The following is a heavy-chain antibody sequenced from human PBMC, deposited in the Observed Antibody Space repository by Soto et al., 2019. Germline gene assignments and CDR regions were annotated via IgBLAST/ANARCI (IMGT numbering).Heavy chain of an antibody. CDR3: ARDRDYYDSSGYFDY. CDR1: GGSISSYY. D-gene: IGHD3-22*01. Sequence: QVQLQESGPGLVKPSETLSLTCTVSGGSISSYYWSWIRQPAGKGLEWIGRIYTSGSTNYNPSLKSRVTMSVDTSKNQFSLKLSSVTAEDTAVYYCARDRDYYDSSGYFDYWGQGTLVTVSS. CDR2: IYTSGST. J-gene: IGHJ4*02. V-gene: IGHV4-4*07.